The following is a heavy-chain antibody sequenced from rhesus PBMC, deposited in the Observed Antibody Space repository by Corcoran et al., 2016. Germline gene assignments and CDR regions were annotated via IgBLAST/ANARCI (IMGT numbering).Heavy chain of an antibody. Sequence: QVQLQESGPGLVKPSETLSLTCAVYGGSVSGYWWGWIRQPPGKGLEWIGGIRSGWNPTHNPSLKGRFTMSIDPSKNQVSLKLSSVTAADTAVYYCARHLYGNYVDYWGQGVLVTVSS. CDR2: IRSGWNP. J-gene: IGHJ4*01. V-gene: IGHV4-160*01. CDR3: ARHLYGNYVDY. D-gene: IGHD4-29*01. CDR1: GGSVSGYW.